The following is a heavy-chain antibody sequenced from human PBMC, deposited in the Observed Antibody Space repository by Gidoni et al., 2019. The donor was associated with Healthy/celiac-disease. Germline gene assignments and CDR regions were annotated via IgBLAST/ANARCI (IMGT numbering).Heavy chain of an antibody. CDR1: GYTFTGYY. Sequence: QVQLVQSGAEVKKPGASVKVSCKASGYTFTGYYMHWVRQAPGQGLEWMGWINPNSGGTNYAQKFQGRVTMTRDTSISTAYMELSRLRSDDTAVYYCARGGVSYYYDSSNPRYNWFDPWGQGTLVTVSS. D-gene: IGHD3-22*01. CDR3: ARGGVSYYYDSSNPRYNWFDP. CDR2: INPNSGGT. V-gene: IGHV1-2*02. J-gene: IGHJ5*02.